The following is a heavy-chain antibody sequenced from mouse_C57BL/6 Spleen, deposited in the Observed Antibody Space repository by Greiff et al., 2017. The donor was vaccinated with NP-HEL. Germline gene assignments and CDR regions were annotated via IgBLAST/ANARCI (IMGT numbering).Heavy chain of an antibody. CDR3: ARSTTWYYFDY. V-gene: IGHV1-26*01. J-gene: IGHJ2*01. D-gene: IGHD6-1*01. CDR1: GYTFTDYY. Sequence: EVQLQQSGPELVKPGASVKISCKASGYTFTDYYMNWVKQSHGKSLEWIGDINPNNGGTSYNQKFKGKATLTVDKSSSTAYMELRSLTSEDSAVDYCARSTTWYYFDYWGQGTTLTVSS. CDR2: INPNNGGT.